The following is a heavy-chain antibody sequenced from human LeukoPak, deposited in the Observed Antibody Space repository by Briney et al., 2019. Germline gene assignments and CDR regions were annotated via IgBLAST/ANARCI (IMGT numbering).Heavy chain of an antibody. CDR3: ARDRGYCSGGSCYYFDY. CDR1: GYTFTGYY. Sequence: ASVKVSCKASGYTFTGYYMHWVRQAPGQGLEWMGWINPNSGGTNYAQKFQGRVTMTRDTSISTAYMELSRLRSDDTAVYYCARDRGYCSGGSCYYFDYWGQGTLVIVSS. V-gene: IGHV1-2*02. J-gene: IGHJ4*02. CDR2: INPNSGGT. D-gene: IGHD2-15*01.